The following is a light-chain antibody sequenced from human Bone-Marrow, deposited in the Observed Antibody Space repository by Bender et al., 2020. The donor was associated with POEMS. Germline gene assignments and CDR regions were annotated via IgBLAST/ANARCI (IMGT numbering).Light chain of an antibody. CDR1: GSDVGKYNL. V-gene: IGLV2-11*02. CDR3: CSYAGTYNPFV. CDR2: DVT. Sequence: QSALTQPASISGSPGLSITISCTGTGSDVGKYNLVSWYRQVAGKAPTLLIYDVTKRPSGVPDRFSGSKSGNTASLTISGLQADDEADYYCCSYAGTYNPFVFGTGTEVTVL. J-gene: IGLJ1*01.